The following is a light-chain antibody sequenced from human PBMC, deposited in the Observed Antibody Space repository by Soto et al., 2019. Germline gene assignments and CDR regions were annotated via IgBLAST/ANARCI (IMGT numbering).Light chain of an antibody. V-gene: IGLV2-14*02. CDR1: GSDVRTYNL. J-gene: IGLJ1*01. CDR2: EAS. CDR3: CSYTGTYTSLYV. Sequence: QSALTQPASVSGSPGQSITISCTVTGSDVRTYNLVSWYQQHPGKVPKLIIYEASKRPSGLPDRFSGSKSGNTASLTISGLQAEDEADYYCCSYTGTYTSLYVFGTGTKVTVL.